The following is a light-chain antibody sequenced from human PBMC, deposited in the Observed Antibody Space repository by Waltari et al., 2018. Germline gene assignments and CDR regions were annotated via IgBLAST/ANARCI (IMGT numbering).Light chain of an antibody. CDR2: AAS. V-gene: IGKV1-39*01. J-gene: IGKJ1*01. CDR1: QSIGTY. CDR3: QQSYTTPRT. Sequence: DIQMTQSPSSLSASVGDRVTITCRASQSIGTYLNWYQHKPGRAPELLIYAASTLQGGVPSRFSGSGSETHFTLDISSLQREDFATYYCQQSYTTPRTFGQGTKVEIK.